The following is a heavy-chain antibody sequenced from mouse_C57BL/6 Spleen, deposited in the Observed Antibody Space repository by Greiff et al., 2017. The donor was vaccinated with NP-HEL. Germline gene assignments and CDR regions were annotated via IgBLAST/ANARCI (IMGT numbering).Heavy chain of an antibody. Sequence: VQLQQSGAELARPGASVKLSCKASGYTFTSYGISWVKQRTGQGLDWIGEIYPRSGNTYYNEKFKGKATLTADKSSSTAYMELRSLTSEDSAVYFCARGGGYYFDYWGQGTTLTVSS. D-gene: IGHD1-1*02. J-gene: IGHJ2*01. CDR1: GYTFTSYG. CDR2: IYPRSGNT. V-gene: IGHV1-81*01. CDR3: ARGGGYYFDY.